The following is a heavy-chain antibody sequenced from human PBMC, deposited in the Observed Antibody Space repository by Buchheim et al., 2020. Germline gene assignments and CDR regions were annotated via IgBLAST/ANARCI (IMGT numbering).Heavy chain of an antibody. D-gene: IGHD2-15*01. Sequence: QVQLVESGGGVVQPGRSLRLSCAASGFSFSHYAMHWVRQAPDKGLEWVAVISYDGNNKHFADSVKGRFTISRDNSKNTLYLQMHSLRAEDTAVHYCARGAWVLSATGIYYFDYWGQGTL. CDR2: ISYDGNNK. V-gene: IGHV3-30-3*01. J-gene: IGHJ4*02. CDR1: GFSFSHYA. CDR3: ARGAWVLSATGIYYFDY.